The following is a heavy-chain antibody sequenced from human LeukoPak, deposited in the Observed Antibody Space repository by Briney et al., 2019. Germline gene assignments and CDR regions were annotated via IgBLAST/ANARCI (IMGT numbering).Heavy chain of an antibody. V-gene: IGHV4-39*02. CDR2: IYYSGST. D-gene: IGHD3-10*01. CDR1: GGSISSSSYY. CDR3: ARDNRGHYYGSGSYSPHFDY. J-gene: IGHJ4*02. Sequence: SETLSLTCTVSGGSISSSSYYWGWIRQPPGKGLEWIGSIYYSGSTYYNPSLKSRVTISVDTSKNQFSLKLSSVTAADTAVYFCARDNRGHYYGSGSYSPHFDYWGQGTLVTVSS.